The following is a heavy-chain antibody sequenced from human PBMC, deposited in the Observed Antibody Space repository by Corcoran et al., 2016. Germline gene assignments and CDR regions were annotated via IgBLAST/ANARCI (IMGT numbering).Heavy chain of an antibody. CDR3: ARGRSSGWYGFYYGMDV. J-gene: IGHJ6*02. V-gene: IGHV1-69*06. CDR2: IIPIFGTP. Sequence: QVHLVQSGTELKKPGSSVKVSCKTSGGTFSSYAIMWVRQAPGQGLEWVGGIIPIFGTPKYAQKFQGRVMITADTSTSTGYMDLNSLRSEDTAVDYCARGRSSGWYGFYYGMDVWGQGTTVTVSS. D-gene: IGHD6-19*01. CDR1: GGTFSSYA.